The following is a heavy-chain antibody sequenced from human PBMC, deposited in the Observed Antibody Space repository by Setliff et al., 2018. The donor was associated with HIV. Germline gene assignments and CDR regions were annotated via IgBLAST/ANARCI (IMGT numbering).Heavy chain of an antibody. CDR1: GGSINSTSYY. J-gene: IGHJ4*02. V-gene: IGHV4-39*07. CDR3: ARAPYYDYRGLAVYYFDY. D-gene: IGHD3-22*01. Sequence: PSETLSLTCIVSGGSINSTSYYWGWIRQPPGQGLEWIGSISYSGDTFYNTSLKTRITISVDTFKNHLSLKVSSLTAADTAVYYCARAPYYDYRGLAVYYFDYWGQGTPVTVSS. CDR2: ISYSGDT.